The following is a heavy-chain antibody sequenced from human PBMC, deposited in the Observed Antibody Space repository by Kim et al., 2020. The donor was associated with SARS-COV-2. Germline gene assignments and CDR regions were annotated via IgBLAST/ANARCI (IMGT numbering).Heavy chain of an antibody. D-gene: IGHD5-12*01. J-gene: IGHJ3*02. Sequence: GGSLRLSCAASGFTFSSYAMHWVRQAPGKGLEWVAVISYDGSNKYYADSVKGRFTISRDNSKNTLYLQMNSLRAEDTAVYYCARELIVATMIDAFDIWG. CDR3: ARELIVATMIDAFDI. V-gene: IGHV3-30*04. CDR1: GFTFSSYA. CDR2: ISYDGSNK.